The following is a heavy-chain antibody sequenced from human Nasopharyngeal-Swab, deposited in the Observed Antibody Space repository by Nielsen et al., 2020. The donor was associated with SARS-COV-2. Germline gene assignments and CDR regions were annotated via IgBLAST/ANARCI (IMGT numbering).Heavy chain of an antibody. CDR1: GGSFSGYY. V-gene: IGHV4-34*01. CDR3: VRSSSWYYFDY. Sequence: GSLRLSCAVYGGSFSGYYWSWIRQPPGKGLEWIGEINHSGSTNYNPSLKSRVTISVDTSKNQFSLKLSSVTAADTAVYYCVRSSSWYYFDYWGQGSLVTVSS. D-gene: IGHD6-13*01. J-gene: IGHJ4*02. CDR2: INHSGST.